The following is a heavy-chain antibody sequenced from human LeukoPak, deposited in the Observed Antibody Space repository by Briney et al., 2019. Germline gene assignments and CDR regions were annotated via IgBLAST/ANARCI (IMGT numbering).Heavy chain of an antibody. D-gene: IGHD1-26*01. J-gene: IGHJ4*02. CDR1: GGSFSGYY. Sequence: SETLSLTCAVYGGSFSGYYWSWIRQPPGKGLEWIGRIYTSGSTNYNPSLKSRVTMSVDTSKNQFSLKLSSVTAADTAVYYCARDRWELRLFDYWGQGTLVTVSS. CDR2: IYTSGST. CDR3: ARDRWELRLFDY. V-gene: IGHV4-4*07.